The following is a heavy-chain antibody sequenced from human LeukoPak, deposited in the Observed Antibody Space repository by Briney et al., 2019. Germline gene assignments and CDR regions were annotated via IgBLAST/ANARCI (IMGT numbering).Heavy chain of an antibody. CDR1: GFTFSSYG. V-gene: IGHV3-33*01. CDR3: ARASRAYGGTSEPFDY. Sequence: PGGALRLCCAVSGFTFSSYGMHWGRQAPGEGLEWEAVTWFDGSNIYYADSEKGRFTIYRDNSKNNLYLQMNIRRPGDTSVYYCARASRAYGGTSEPFDYWGQGTLVTVSS. J-gene: IGHJ4*02. CDR2: TWFDGSNI. D-gene: IGHD4-23*01.